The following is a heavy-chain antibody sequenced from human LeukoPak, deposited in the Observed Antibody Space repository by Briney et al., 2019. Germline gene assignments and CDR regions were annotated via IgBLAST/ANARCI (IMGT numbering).Heavy chain of an antibody. CDR1: GGTFSSYA. CDR3: ARGKAPYSSSWYWYFDL. Sequence: SVRVSCKASGGTFSSYAISWVRQAPGQGLEWMGGIIPIFGTANYAQKFQGRVTITADESTSTAYMELSSLRSEDTAVYYCARGKAPYSSSWYWYFDLWGRGTLVTVSS. V-gene: IGHV1-69*13. CDR2: IIPIFGTA. J-gene: IGHJ2*01. D-gene: IGHD6-13*01.